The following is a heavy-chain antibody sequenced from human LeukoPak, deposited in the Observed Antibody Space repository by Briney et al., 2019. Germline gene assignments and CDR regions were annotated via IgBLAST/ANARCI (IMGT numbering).Heavy chain of an antibody. CDR1: GYTFTGYY. D-gene: IGHD3-22*01. V-gene: IGHV1-2*02. Sequence: ASVKVSCKASGYTFTGYYMHWVRQAPGQGLEWMGWINPNSGGTNYAQKFQGRVTITRDTSASTAYMELSSLRSEDTAVYYCARTRSYYYDSSGPFDYWGQGTLVTVSS. CDR2: INPNSGGT. J-gene: IGHJ4*02. CDR3: ARTRSYYYDSSGPFDY.